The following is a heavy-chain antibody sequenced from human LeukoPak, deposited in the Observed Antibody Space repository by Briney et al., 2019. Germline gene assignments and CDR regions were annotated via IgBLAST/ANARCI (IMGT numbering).Heavy chain of an antibody. V-gene: IGHV1-18*04. CDR3: ARDITMVRGAKYNWFDP. Sequence: ASVKVSCKASGYTFTDYYIHWVRQAPGQGLEWMGWISPYNGKTNYAQKLQGRVTMTTDTSTSTAYMELSSLRSEDTAVYYCARDITMVRGAKYNWFDPWGQGTLVTVSS. J-gene: IGHJ5*02. D-gene: IGHD3-10*01. CDR2: ISPYNGKT. CDR1: GYTFTDYY.